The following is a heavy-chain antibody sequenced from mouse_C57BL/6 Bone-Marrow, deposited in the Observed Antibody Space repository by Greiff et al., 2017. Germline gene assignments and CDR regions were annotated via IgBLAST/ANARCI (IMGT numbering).Heavy chain of an antibody. D-gene: IGHD1-1*01. CDR3: AGVYYCGSSYQYFDV. Sequence: QVQLQQPGAELVKPGASVKLSCKASGYTFTSYWMHWVKQRPGRGLEWIGRIDPKSGGTKYNEKFKGKATLTVDKPSSTAYMQLSSLTSEDSAVYYFAGVYYCGSSYQYFDVWGTGTTVTVSS. J-gene: IGHJ1*03. CDR2: IDPKSGGT. CDR1: GYTFTSYW. V-gene: IGHV1-72*01.